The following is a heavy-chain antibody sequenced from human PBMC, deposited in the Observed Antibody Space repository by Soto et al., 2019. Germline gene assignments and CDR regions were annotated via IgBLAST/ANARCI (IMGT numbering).Heavy chain of an antibody. CDR1: GFSLSNARMG. Sequence: QVTLKESGPVLVKPTETLTLTCTVSGFSLSNARMGVSWIRQPPGKALEWLAHIFSNDEKSYSTSLKSRLTISKDTSKSQVVLTMTNMDPVDTATYYCARMGGSSDRYDYWGQGTLVTVSS. J-gene: IGHJ4*02. V-gene: IGHV2-26*01. CDR3: ARMGGSSDRYDY. D-gene: IGHD6-6*01. CDR2: IFSNDEK.